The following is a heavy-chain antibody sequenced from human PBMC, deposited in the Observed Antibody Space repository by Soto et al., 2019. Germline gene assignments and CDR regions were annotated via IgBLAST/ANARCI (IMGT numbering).Heavy chain of an antibody. D-gene: IGHD3-3*01. CDR1: GGSISSYY. Sequence: QVQLQESGPGLVKPSETLSLTCTVSGGSISSYYWSWIRQPPGKGLEWIGYIYYSGSTNYNPSLKSRVTTSVDTSKNQSSLKLSSVTAADTAVYYSARDLAPYYDFWRGGYYYLDVWGKGTTVTVSS. J-gene: IGHJ6*03. V-gene: IGHV4-59*01. CDR2: IYYSGST. CDR3: ARDLAPYYDFWRGGYYYLDV.